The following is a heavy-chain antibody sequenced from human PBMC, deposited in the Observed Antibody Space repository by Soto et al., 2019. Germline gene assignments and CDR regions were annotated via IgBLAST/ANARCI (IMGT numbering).Heavy chain of an antibody. CDR3: ARHMTTVTSYAFDI. D-gene: IGHD4-17*01. J-gene: IGHJ3*02. CDR2: IYYSGST. CDR1: GGSISSSSYY. Sequence: QLQLQESGPGLVKPSETLSLTCTVSGGSISSSSYYWGWIRQPPVKGLEWIGSIYYSGSTYYNPSLKSRVTISVDTSKNQFSLKLSSVTAADTAVYYCARHMTTVTSYAFDIWGQGTMVTVSS. V-gene: IGHV4-39*01.